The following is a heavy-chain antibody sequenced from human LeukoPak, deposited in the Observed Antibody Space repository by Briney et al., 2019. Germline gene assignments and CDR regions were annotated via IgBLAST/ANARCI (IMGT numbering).Heavy chain of an antibody. Sequence: ASVKVSCKASGYTFTGYYMHWVRQAPGQGLEWMGWINPNTDDTKYAQKFQDKATMTKDTTISTVYMDLNRLTSDDTAVYYCARGDTVVLIGPGDYYFYYWGQLILVTVSS. D-gene: IGHD2-15*01. J-gene: IGHJ4*02. CDR3: ARGDTVVLIGPGDYYFYY. V-gene: IGHV1-2*02. CDR1: GYTFTGYY. CDR2: INPNTDDT.